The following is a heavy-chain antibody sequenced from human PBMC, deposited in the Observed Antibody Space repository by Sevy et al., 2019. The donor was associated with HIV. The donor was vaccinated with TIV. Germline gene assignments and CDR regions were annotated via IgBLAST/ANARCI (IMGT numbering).Heavy chain of an antibody. J-gene: IGHJ6*02. Sequence: GGSLRLSCAASGSSFESFAMNWVRQAPGKGLEWVAYISKSSSYIYYAASVKGRFTSSRDNAKNSLFLQMNSLGAEDTAIYYCTRGSGIDYYEKGMDLWGQGTTVTVSS. CDR3: TRGSGIDYYEKGMDL. CDR1: GSSFESFA. CDR2: ISKSSSYI. D-gene: IGHD3-10*01. V-gene: IGHV3-21*04.